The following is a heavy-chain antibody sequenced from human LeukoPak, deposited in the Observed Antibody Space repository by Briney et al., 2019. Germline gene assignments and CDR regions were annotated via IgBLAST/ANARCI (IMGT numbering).Heavy chain of an antibody. D-gene: IGHD2-15*01. CDR2: IYYSGST. Sequence: SETLSLTCTVSGVSISSYYWSWIRQPPGKGLEWIGYIYYSGSTNYNPSLKSRVTISVDTSKNQFSLKLSSVTAADTAVYYCARDRSTPYGYFDSWGQGTLITVSS. V-gene: IGHV4-59*01. CDR3: ARDRSTPYGYFDS. CDR1: GVSISSYY. J-gene: IGHJ4*02.